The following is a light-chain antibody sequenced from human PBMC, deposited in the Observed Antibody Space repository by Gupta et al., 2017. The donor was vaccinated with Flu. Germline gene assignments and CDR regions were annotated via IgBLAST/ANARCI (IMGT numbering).Light chain of an antibody. Sequence: REHGVTDRFTGSGAGTDFTLTISNLQAEDVAVYYCQQHYDADPPWTFGQGTKMDIK. CDR3: QQHYDADPPWT. V-gene: IGKV4-1*01. J-gene: IGKJ1*01.